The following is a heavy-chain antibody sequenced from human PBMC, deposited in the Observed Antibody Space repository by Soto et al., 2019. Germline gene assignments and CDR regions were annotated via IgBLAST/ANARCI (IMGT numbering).Heavy chain of an antibody. CDR2: IIPIFGTA. CDR1: GGTFISYA. J-gene: IGHJ4*02. Sequence: QVQLVQSGAEVKKPGASVKVSCTASGGTFISYAISWVRQAPGQGLEWVGGIIPIFGTANYAQKFHGGVTITADESTSTAYMELGSLRSDDTAVHYCVIAAAGAFDYWGQGTLVTVSS. CDR3: VIAAAGAFDY. D-gene: IGHD6-13*01. V-gene: IGHV1-69*01.